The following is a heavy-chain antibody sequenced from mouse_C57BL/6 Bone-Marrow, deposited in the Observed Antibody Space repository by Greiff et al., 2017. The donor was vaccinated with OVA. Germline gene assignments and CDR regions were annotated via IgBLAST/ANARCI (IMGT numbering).Heavy chain of an antibody. CDR1: GYTFTSYW. J-gene: IGHJ4*01. Sequence: VQLQQPGAELVRPGTSVKLSCKASGYTFTSYWMHWVKQRPGQGLEWIGVIDPSDSYTNYNQKFKGKATLTVDTSSSTAYMPLSSLTSEDSAVYYCARQPGRGYAMDYWGQGTSVTVSS. CDR3: ARQPGRGYAMDY. D-gene: IGHD6-1*01. CDR2: IDPSDSYT. V-gene: IGHV1-59*01.